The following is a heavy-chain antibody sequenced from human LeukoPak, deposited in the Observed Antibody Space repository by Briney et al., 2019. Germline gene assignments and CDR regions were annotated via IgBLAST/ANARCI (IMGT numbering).Heavy chain of an antibody. Sequence: GGSLRLSCAASGFTVSSNYMSWVRQAPGKGLEWVSVIYSGGSTYYADSVRGRFTISRDNSKNTLYLQMNSLRAEDTAVYYCASRYCSGGSCYLVHYYYGMDVWGQGTTVTVSS. CDR1: GFTVSSNY. CDR2: IYSGGST. J-gene: IGHJ6*02. CDR3: ASRYCSGGSCYLVHYYYGMDV. V-gene: IGHV3-53*01. D-gene: IGHD2-15*01.